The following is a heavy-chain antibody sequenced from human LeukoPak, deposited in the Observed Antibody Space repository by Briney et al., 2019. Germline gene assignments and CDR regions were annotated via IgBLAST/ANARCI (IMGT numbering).Heavy chain of an antibody. CDR1: GFTFKRYA. CDR3: ARGRAVYGSGSYSDY. CDR2: MSYDGNFT. Sequence: GGSLRLSCAASGFTFKRYAIHWVRQAPGKGLEWVTIMSYDGNFTYYSECVEGRFTISRDNSNDRLYLQMNSLRADDTAIYYCARGRAVYGSGSYSDYGGKGTLVTVS. J-gene: IGHJ4*02. D-gene: IGHD3-10*01. V-gene: IGHV3-30*04.